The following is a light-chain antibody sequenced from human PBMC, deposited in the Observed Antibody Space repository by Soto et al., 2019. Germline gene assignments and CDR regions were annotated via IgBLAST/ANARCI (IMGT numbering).Light chain of an antibody. CDR1: QSVSSY. CDR3: QQRSNWSYT. V-gene: IGKV3-11*01. J-gene: IGKJ2*01. CDR2: DAS. Sequence: EIVLTQSPATLSLSPGERATLSCRASQSVSSYLAWYQQKPGQAPRLLIYDASNRATDIPARFSGSGSGTDFTLTISSLEPEGVAVYYCQQRSNWSYTFGQGTKLEIK.